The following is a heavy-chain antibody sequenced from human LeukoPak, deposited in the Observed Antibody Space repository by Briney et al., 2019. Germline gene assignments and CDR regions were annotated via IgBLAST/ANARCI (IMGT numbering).Heavy chain of an antibody. J-gene: IGHJ4*02. Sequence: GGSLRLSCAASGFTFRGYAMSWVRQAPGKGLEWVSGISDSGGSTYYADSVKGRFTISRDNSKNTLYLQMHSLRADDTAVYYCAKDRMRIAAAGVDYWGQGTLVTVSS. V-gene: IGHV3-23*01. CDR1: GFTFRGYA. D-gene: IGHD6-25*01. CDR3: AKDRMRIAAAGVDY. CDR2: ISDSGGST.